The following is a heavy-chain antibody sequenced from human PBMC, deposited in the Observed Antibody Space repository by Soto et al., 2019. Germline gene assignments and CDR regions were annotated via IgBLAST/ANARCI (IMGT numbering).Heavy chain of an antibody. CDR3: ARRFCSGGSCYLDY. V-gene: IGHV5-51*01. CDR2: IYPADSDT. Sequence: GESLKISCKGSGYSFTSYWIGWVRQMPGKGLEWVGIIYPADSDTRYSPSFQGQVTISADKSITTAYLQWSSLKASDTAMYYCARRFCSGGSCYLDYWGQGTLVTVSS. J-gene: IGHJ4*02. CDR1: GYSFTSYW. D-gene: IGHD2-15*01.